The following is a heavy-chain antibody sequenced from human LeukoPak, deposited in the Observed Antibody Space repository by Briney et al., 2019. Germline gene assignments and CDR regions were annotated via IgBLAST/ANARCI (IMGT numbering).Heavy chain of an antibody. V-gene: IGHV3-30*18. CDR2: ISYDGSDK. CDR1: GFTFSNYG. D-gene: IGHD3-10*01. Sequence: GGSLRLSCAASGFTFSNYGMHWVRQAPGKGLEWVAVISYDGSDKYYADSVKGRFTISRDNSKNTLYLQMNSLRAEDTAVYYCAKDVYGSGSSDYWGQGTLVTVSS. CDR3: AKDVYGSGSSDY. J-gene: IGHJ4*02.